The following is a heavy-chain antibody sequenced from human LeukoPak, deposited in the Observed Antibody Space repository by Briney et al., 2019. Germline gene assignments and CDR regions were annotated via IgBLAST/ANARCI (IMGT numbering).Heavy chain of an antibody. J-gene: IGHJ6*02. CDR2: INPRGGST. Sequence: APVKVSCKASGYTFTSYYMHWGRQGPGQRVGWMGIINPRGGSTSYAQKFQGRVTMTEDTSTDTAFMELRSLGIEDTAVYYCVTDVRAFGGYDLNYYYFAMGVWGQGTSVIVSS. CDR1: GYTFTSYY. D-gene: IGHD5-12*01. V-gene: IGHV1-46*01. CDR3: VTDVRAFGGYDLNYYYFAMGV.